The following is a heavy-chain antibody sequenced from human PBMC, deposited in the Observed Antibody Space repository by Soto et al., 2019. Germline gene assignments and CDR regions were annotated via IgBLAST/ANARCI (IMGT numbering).Heavy chain of an antibody. Sequence: GGSLRLSCAASGFTFSSYGMHWVRQAPGKGLEWVAVISYDGSNKYYADSVKGRFTISRDNSKNTLYLQMNSLRAEDTAVYYCVTGYSSSWYWGQGTLVT. CDR2: ISYDGSNK. D-gene: IGHD6-13*01. J-gene: IGHJ4*02. CDR1: GFTFSSYG. CDR3: VTGYSSSWY. V-gene: IGHV3-30*03.